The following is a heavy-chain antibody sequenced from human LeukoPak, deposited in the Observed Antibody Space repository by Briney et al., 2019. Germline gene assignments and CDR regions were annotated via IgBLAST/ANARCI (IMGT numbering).Heavy chain of an antibody. D-gene: IGHD3-10*01. CDR1: GGSISSYY. J-gene: IGHJ3*02. V-gene: IGHV4-4*09. CDR2: IYTSGST. CDR3: ARVALWFGAFDAFDI. Sequence: SETLSLTCTVSGGSISSYYWSWIRQPPGKGLEWIGYIYTSGSTNYNPSLKSRVTISVDTSKNQFSLKLSSVTAADTAVYYCARVALWFGAFDAFDIWGQRTMVTVSS.